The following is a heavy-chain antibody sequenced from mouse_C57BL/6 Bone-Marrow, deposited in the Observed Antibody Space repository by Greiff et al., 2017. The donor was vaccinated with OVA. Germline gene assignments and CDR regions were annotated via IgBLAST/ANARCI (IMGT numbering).Heavy chain of an antibody. CDR3: ARSLIYYYGSFDD. D-gene: IGHD1-1*01. V-gene: IGHV1-72*01. Sequence: QVQLQQPGAELVKPGASVKLSCKASGYTFTSYWMHWVKQRPGRGLEWIGRIDPNSGGTKYNEKFKSKATLTVDKPSSTAYMQLSILTSEDSAVYYFARSLIYYYGSFDDWGQGTTLTVSS. CDR2: IDPNSGGT. J-gene: IGHJ2*01. CDR1: GYTFTSYW.